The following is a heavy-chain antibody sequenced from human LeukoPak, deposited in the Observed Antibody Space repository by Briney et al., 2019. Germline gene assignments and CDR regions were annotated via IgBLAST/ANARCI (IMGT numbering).Heavy chain of an antibody. V-gene: IGHV7-4-1*02. D-gene: IGHD5-18*01. CDR3: ASVDTAMVD. Sequence: ASVKVSCKASGYTFTSYAINWVRQAPGQGLEYMGWIRTSTGSPTYAQGFTGRFVFSLDTSVNTAYLQISSLKAEDTAVYYCASVDTAMVDWGQGTLVTVSS. CDR2: IRTSTGSP. J-gene: IGHJ4*02. CDR1: GYTFTSYA.